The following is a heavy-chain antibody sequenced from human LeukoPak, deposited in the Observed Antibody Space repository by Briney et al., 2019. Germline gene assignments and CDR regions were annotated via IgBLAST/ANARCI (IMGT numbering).Heavy chain of an antibody. Sequence: PGGSLRLSCAASGFTFSSYSMNWVRQAPGKGLEWVSSISSSSSYIYYADSVKGRFTISRDNAKNSLYLQMNSLRAEDTAVYYLARFSSGWPSFDYWGQGTLVPVSS. CDR2: ISSSSSYI. V-gene: IGHV3-21*01. D-gene: IGHD6-19*01. CDR1: GFTFSSYS. J-gene: IGHJ4*02. CDR3: ARFSSGWPSFDY.